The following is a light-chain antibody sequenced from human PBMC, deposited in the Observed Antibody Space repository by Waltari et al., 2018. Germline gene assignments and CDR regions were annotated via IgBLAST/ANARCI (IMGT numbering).Light chain of an antibody. CDR3: QQYWSTPNT. CDR2: GAT. J-gene: IGKJ2*01. Sequence: DIQMTQSPSSLSASVGDRVTITCRASQGLTGSLAWYQQKPGKAPKLLLYGATRLEGGAPSRFSGSGSGTDYTLTIDRLQPEDFATYYCQQYWSTPNTFGQGTKLEI. V-gene: IGKV1-NL1*01. CDR1: QGLTGS.